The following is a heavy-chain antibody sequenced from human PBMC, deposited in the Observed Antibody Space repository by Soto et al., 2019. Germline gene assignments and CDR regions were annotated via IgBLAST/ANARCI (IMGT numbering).Heavy chain of an antibody. Sequence: SETLSLTCTVSGGSISSYYWSWIRQPPGKGLEWIGYIYYSGSTNYNPSLKSRVTISVDTSKNQFSLKLSSVTAADTAVYYCARAETYYYGSGSHAHWGQGTLVTVS. J-gene: IGHJ4*02. CDR1: GGSISSYY. CDR3: ARAETYYYGSGSHAH. D-gene: IGHD3-10*01. V-gene: IGHV4-59*01. CDR2: IYYSGST.